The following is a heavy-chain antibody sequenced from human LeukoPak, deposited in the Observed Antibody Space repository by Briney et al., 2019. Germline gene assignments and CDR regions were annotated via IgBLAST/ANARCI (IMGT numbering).Heavy chain of an antibody. CDR3: ARDIRLPNYYYYGMDV. V-gene: IGHV3-7*01. D-gene: IGHD5-18*01. CDR1: GFTFSSYW. Sequence: GGSLRLSCAASGFTFSSYWMSWVRQAPGKGLEWVANIKQDGSEKYHVDSVKGRFTISRDNAKNSLYLQVNSLRAEDTAVYYCARDIRLPNYYYYGMDVWGQGTTVTVSS. J-gene: IGHJ6*02. CDR2: IKQDGSEK.